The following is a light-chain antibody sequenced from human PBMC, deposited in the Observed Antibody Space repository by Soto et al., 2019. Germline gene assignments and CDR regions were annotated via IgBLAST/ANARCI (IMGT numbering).Light chain of an antibody. J-gene: IGKJ1*01. CDR2: DAS. Sequence: EIVLTQSPATLSLSPGERATLSCRASQSVSRYLAWYQHKPGQAPRLLIYDASKRATGIPARFSGSGSGTDFALTISSLEPEDFAVYYCQQRINWPPTWTFGQGTRVEIK. CDR3: QQRINWPPTWT. CDR1: QSVSRY. V-gene: IGKV3-11*01.